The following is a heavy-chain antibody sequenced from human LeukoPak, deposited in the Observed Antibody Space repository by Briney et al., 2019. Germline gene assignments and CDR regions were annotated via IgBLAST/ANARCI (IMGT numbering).Heavy chain of an antibody. D-gene: IGHD2-2*01. CDR1: EYSFTNNW. Sequence: GASLQTFCKGSEYSFTNNWIRWGRQMPREGLEWRGRVDHSDSNTHYSPSFQGLVTISADKSNSTSYLQWTSLTASDTAMYYCARQGRAYCSGTTCYASFWYWGQGAPVTVSS. J-gene: IGHJ4*02. V-gene: IGHV5-10-1*01. CDR2: VDHSDSNT. CDR3: ARQGRAYCSGTTCYASFWY.